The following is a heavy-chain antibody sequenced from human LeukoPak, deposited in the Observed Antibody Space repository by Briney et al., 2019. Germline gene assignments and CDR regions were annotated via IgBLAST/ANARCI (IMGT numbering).Heavy chain of an antibody. J-gene: IGHJ5*02. CDR2: INPNSGGT. CDR1: GYTFTGYY. D-gene: IGHD2-2*02. Sequence: ASVKVSCKASGYTFTGYYMHWVRQAPGQGLEWMGWINPNSGGTNYAQKLQGRVTMTTDTSTSTAYMELRSLRSDDTAVYYCAREPRIVVVPAAIQNWFDPWGQGTLVTVSS. CDR3: AREPRIVVVPAAIQNWFDP. V-gene: IGHV1-2*02.